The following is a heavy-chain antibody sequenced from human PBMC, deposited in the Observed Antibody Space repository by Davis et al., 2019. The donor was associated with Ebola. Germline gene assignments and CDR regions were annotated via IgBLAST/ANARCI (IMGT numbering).Heavy chain of an antibody. CDR3: ARGLGMGWFDP. D-gene: IGHD6-13*01. CDR2: INHRGST. Sequence: SETLSLTCAVYGGSFSGYYWSWIRQPPGRGLEWIGEINHRGSTNYNPSLKSRVTISVDTSKNQFSLKVTSVTAADTAVYYCARGLGMGWFDPWGQGTLVTVPS. V-gene: IGHV4-34*01. J-gene: IGHJ5*02. CDR1: GGSFSGYY.